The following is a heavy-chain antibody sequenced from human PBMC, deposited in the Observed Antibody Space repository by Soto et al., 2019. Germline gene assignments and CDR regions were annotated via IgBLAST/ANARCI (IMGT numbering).Heavy chain of an antibody. CDR3: ARDRYDFWSGYSDNNWFDP. D-gene: IGHD3-3*01. Sequence: RLSCAASGFTFSSYAMHWVRQAPGKGLEWVAVISYDGSNKYYADSVKGRFTISRDNSKNTLYLQMNSLRAEDTAVYYCARDRYDFWSGYSDNNWFDPWGQGTLVTVSS. J-gene: IGHJ5*02. CDR1: GFTFSSYA. CDR2: ISYDGSNK. V-gene: IGHV3-30-3*01.